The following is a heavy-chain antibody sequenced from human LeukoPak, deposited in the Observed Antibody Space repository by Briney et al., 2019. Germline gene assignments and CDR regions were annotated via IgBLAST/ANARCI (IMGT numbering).Heavy chain of an antibody. CDR3: AREVMDNLRFDY. V-gene: IGHV1-46*01. CDR1: GYTFTSYY. D-gene: IGHD1-14*01. Sequence: ASVKVSCKASGYTFTSYYMHWVRQASGQGLEWMGIINPSGGDTSYAQKFQGRLTMTRDTSINTVYMELTSLRSEDTAVYYCAREVMDNLRFDYWGQGALVTVSS. CDR2: INPSGGDT. J-gene: IGHJ4*02.